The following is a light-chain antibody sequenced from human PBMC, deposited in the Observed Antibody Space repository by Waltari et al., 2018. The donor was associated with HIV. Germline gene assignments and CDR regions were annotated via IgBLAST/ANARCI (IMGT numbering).Light chain of an antibody. V-gene: IGLV2-11*01. CDR2: DVT. Sequence: QSALTQPRSVSGSPGPSVTISCTGPSLNVRGYNYVSWFQQHPGKAPKLIIYDVTQPPSGAPDRFSASKSGNTASLTISGLQAGDEADYFCCSYAGSYTWVFGTGTELTVL. CDR3: CSYAGSYTWV. CDR1: SLNVRGYNY. J-gene: IGLJ3*02.